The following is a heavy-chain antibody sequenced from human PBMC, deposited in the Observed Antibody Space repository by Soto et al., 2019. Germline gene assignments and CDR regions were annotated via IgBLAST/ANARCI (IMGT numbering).Heavy chain of an antibody. J-gene: IGHJ6*02. CDR2: ISSSSYI. Sequence: GALRLSCAASGFTFSSYSMNWVRQAPGKGLEWVSSISSSSYIYYADSVKGRFTISRDNAKNSLYLQMNSLRAEDTAVYYCARDSERPFWVNGMDVWGQGTTVTVSS. D-gene: IGHD3-16*01. V-gene: IGHV3-21*01. CDR1: GFTFSSYS. CDR3: ARDSERPFWVNGMDV.